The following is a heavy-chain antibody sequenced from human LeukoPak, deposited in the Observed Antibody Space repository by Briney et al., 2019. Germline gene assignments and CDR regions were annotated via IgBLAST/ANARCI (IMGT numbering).Heavy chain of an antibody. D-gene: IGHD3-10*01. V-gene: IGHV1-2*02. Sequence: ASVKVSCKASGYTFTGYYMHWVRQAPGQGLEWMGWINPNSGGTNYAQKFQGRVTMTRDTSISTAYMELSGLRSDDTAVYYCARKAVRGVIGGKFDPWGQGTLVTVSS. CDR2: INPNSGGT. CDR1: GYTFTGYY. CDR3: ARKAVRGVIGGKFDP. J-gene: IGHJ5*02.